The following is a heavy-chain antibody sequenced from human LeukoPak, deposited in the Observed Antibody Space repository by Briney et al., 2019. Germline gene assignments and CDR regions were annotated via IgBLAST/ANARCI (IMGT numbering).Heavy chain of an antibody. V-gene: IGHV1-2*02. CDR2: INPNSGGT. D-gene: IGHD3-22*01. Sequence: ASVKVSCKASGYTFTGYYMHWVRQAPGQGLEWMGWINPNSGGTNYAQKFQGRVTMTRDTSISTAYMELSRPRSDDTAVYYCARAPRYDNWFDPWGQGTLVTVSS. CDR3: ARAPRYDNWFDP. CDR1: GYTFTGYY. J-gene: IGHJ5*02.